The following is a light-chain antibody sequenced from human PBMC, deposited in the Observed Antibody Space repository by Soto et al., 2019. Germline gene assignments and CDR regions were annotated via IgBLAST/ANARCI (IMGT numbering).Light chain of an antibody. CDR2: DDS. V-gene: IGKV1-5*01. J-gene: IGKJ5*01. Sequence: DIQMTQSPATLSASVGDRVTITCRASQSISSWLAWYQQKPGKAPKLLISDDSSLESGVPSRFSGSGSGTEFTLTISRLQPDDFASYYCQQYNIYSPITCGQGPRLDLK. CDR1: QSISSW. CDR3: QQYNIYSPIT.